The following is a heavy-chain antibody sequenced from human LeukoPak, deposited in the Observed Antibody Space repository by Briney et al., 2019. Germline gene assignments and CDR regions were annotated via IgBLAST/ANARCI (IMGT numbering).Heavy chain of an antibody. CDR2: IWYDGSNK. J-gene: IGHJ6*03. D-gene: IGHD2-21*01. CDR3: ARAGIVCLYYYYMDV. V-gene: IGHV3-33*01. CDR1: GFTFSSRG. Sequence: GGSLRLSCAASGFTFSSRGMHWVRQAPGKGLEWVTLIWYDGSNKYYADSVKGRFSISRDNSKNTLFLQINSLRVEDTAVYYCARAGIVCLYYYYMDVWGKGTTVTVSS.